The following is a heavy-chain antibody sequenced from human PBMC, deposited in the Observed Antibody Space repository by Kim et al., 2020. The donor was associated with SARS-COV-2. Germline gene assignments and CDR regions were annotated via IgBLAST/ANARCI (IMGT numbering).Heavy chain of an antibody. Sequence: GESLKISCKGSGYSFTNYWIGWVRQMSGKDLEWMGIMYPGDSGRIRYSPSFQGQVTISADKSISTAYLQWGSLKASDTAVYYCARQPDNHYAMDVWGQGTSVTVSS. CDR2: MYPGDSGRI. V-gene: IGHV5-51*01. CDR3: ARQPDNHYAMDV. J-gene: IGHJ6*02. CDR1: GYSFTNYW.